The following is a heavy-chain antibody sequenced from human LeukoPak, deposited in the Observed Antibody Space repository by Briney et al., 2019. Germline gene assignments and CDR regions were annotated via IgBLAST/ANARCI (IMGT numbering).Heavy chain of an antibody. CDR1: GFTFSSYG. J-gene: IGHJ4*02. D-gene: IGHD3-10*01. Sequence: GGSLRLSCAASGFTFSSYGMHWVRQAPGKGLEWVAVISYDGSNKYYVDSVKGQFTISRDNSKNTLYLQMNSLRAEDTAVYYCAKGYYYGSGSYYGPFDYWGQGTLVTVSS. V-gene: IGHV3-30*18. CDR2: ISYDGSNK. CDR3: AKGYYYGSGSYYGPFDY.